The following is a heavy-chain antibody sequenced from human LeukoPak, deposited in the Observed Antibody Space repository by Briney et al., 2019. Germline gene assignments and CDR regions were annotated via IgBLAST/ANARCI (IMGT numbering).Heavy chain of an antibody. V-gene: IGHV4-38-2*01. CDR3: ARRAYCGGDCYSPFDY. D-gene: IGHD2-21*01. CDR1: GYSISSGYY. J-gene: IGHJ4*02. CDR2: IYHSGST. Sequence: SETLSLNCAVSGYSISSGYYWGWIRQPPGKGLEWIGSIYHSGSTYYNPSLKSRVTISVDTSKNQFSLKLSSVTAADTAVYYCARRAYCGGDCYSPFDYWGQGTLVTVSS.